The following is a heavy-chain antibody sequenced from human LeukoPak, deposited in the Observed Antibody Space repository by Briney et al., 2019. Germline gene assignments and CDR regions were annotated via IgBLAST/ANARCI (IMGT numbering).Heavy chain of an antibody. CDR3: ARRSRGDYVDY. CDR2: INPSGGST. J-gene: IGHJ4*02. Sequence: ASVKVSCKASGYTFTSYYMHWVRQAPGQGLEWMGIINPSGGSTSYAQKFQGGVTMTRDTSTSTVYMELSSLRSEDTAVYYCARRSRGDYVDYWGQGTLVTVSS. CDR1: GYTFTSYY. D-gene: IGHD3-10*01. V-gene: IGHV1-46*03.